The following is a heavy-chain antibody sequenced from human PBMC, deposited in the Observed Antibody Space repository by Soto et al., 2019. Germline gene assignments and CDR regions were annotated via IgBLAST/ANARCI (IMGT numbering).Heavy chain of an antibody. Sequence: QLQLQESGSGLVKPSQTLSLTCAVSGGSISSGGYSWIWILQRPGKGLEWIGYINHSGSTYYNPSLKSLVTITVDRAKKQFSLKLRSVTAADTAVNCCDRVPELWGKGNLVTVSA. CDR1: GGSISSGGYS. V-gene: IGHV4-30-2*01. CDR3: DRVPEL. D-gene: IGHD1-26*01. CDR2: INHSGST. J-gene: IGHJ4*02.